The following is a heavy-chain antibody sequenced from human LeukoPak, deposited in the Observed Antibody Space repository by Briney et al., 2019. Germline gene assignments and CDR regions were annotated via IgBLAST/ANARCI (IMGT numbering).Heavy chain of an antibody. Sequence: GESLKISCKGFGYSVSIYWIGWVRQMPGKGLEWMGIIYPDDSDNRYNPSFVGQVTISADKPNNTAYLQWSSLKASDTAIYYCARRGRSSSNFDFWGQGTLVTVSS. V-gene: IGHV5-51*01. CDR3: ARRGRSSSNFDF. CDR1: GYSVSIYW. CDR2: IYPDDSDN. J-gene: IGHJ4*02. D-gene: IGHD6-6*01.